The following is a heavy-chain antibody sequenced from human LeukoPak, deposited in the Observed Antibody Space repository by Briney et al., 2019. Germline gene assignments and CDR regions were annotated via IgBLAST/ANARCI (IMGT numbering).Heavy chain of an antibody. V-gene: IGHV3-48*03. CDR2: ISGGGETR. J-gene: IGHJ4*02. D-gene: IGHD4-23*01. CDR1: GFTFSTYE. Sequence: GGSLRLSCAASGFTFSTYEMNWVRQAPGKGLEWVSYISGGGETRYYADSVKGRFTISRDNGKNSLYLQMNGLRAEDTAGYFCARDASGGNLPLDYWGQGTQVTVSS. CDR3: ARDASGGNLPLDY.